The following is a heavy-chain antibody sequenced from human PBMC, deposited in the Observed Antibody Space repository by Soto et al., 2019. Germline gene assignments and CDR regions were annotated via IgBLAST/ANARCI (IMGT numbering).Heavy chain of an antibody. J-gene: IGHJ6*02. V-gene: IGHV4-39*01. CDR1: GGSISSSSYY. D-gene: IGHD6-13*01. Sequence: SETLSLTCTVSGGSISSSSYYWGWIRQPPGKGLEWIGSIYYSGSTYYNPSLKSRVTISVDTSKNQFSLKLSSVTAADTAVYYCANGYSSSWYDYYYGMDVWGQGTTVT. CDR2: IYYSGST. CDR3: ANGYSSSWYDYYYGMDV.